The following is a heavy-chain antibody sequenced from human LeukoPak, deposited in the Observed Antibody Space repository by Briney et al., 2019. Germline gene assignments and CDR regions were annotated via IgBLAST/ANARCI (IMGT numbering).Heavy chain of an antibody. J-gene: IGHJ4*02. CDR1: GYTFTSDD. D-gene: IGHD6-13*01. CDR3: ARAGVGIAGFDY. V-gene: IGHV1-8*01. CDR2: MNPNSGNT. Sequence: GASVKVSCKTSGYTFTSDDINWVRQATGQGLEWMGWMNPNSGNTGFAHKFQGRVTLTRDTSISTAYMELSSLRSEDTAVYYCARAGVGIAGFDYWGQGTLVTVSS.